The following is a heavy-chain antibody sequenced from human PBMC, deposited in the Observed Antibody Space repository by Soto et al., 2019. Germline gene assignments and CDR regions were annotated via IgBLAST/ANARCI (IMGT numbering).Heavy chain of an antibody. V-gene: IGHV3-23*01. Sequence: HPGGSLRLSCAASGFTFSSYAMSWVRQAPGKGLEWVSAISGSGGSTYYADSVKGRFTISRDNSKNTLYLQMNSLRAEDTAVYYCAKDSEEYSGYGPQVDAFDIWGQGTMVTVSS. CDR3: AKDSEEYSGYGPQVDAFDI. D-gene: IGHD5-12*01. CDR1: GFTFSSYA. CDR2: ISGSGGST. J-gene: IGHJ3*02.